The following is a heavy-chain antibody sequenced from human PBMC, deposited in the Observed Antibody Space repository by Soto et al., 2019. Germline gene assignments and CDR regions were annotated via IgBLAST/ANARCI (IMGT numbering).Heavy chain of an antibody. CDR2: ISSSSSYI. Sequence: GGSLRLSCAASGFTFSSYSMNWVRQAPGKGLECVSSISSSSSYIYYADSVKVRFTISRDNAKNSLYLQMNSLRAEDTVVYYYARDLWCSAHFDDWGQGALVTFTS. V-gene: IGHV3-21*01. CDR1: GFTFSSYS. D-gene: IGHD2-8*01. CDR3: ARDLWCSAHFDD. J-gene: IGHJ4*02.